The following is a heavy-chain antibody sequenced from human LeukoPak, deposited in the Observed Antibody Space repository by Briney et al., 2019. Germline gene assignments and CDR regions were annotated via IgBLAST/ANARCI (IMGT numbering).Heavy chain of an antibody. CDR2: IQYDGSNK. CDR1: RFTFSSYD. V-gene: IGHV3-30*02. D-gene: IGHD6-13*01. J-gene: IGHJ4*02. CDR3: AREGIAAAGTGVDFDY. Sequence: PGGSLRLSCAASRFTFSSYDMHWVRQAPGKGLEWVAFIQYDGSNKYYADSVKGRFTISRDNSKNTLYLQMNSLRVEDTAVYYCAREGIAAAGTGVDFDYWGQGTLVTVSS.